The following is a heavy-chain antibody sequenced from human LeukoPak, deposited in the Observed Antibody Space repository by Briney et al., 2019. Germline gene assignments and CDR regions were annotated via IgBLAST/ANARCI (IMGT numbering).Heavy chain of an antibody. CDR1: GGTFSSYA. J-gene: IGHJ6*03. D-gene: IGHD6-13*01. CDR3: ASAGAAAGRDYYYMDV. Sequence: GASVKVSCKASGGTFSSYAISWVRQAPGQGLEWMGGIIPIFGTANYAQKFQGRVTITADESTSTAYMELSSLRSEDTAVYYCASAGAAAGRDYYYMDVWGKGTTVTVSS. CDR2: IIPIFGTA. V-gene: IGHV1-69*13.